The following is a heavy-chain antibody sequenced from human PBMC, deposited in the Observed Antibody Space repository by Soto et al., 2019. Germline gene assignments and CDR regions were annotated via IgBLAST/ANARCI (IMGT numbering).Heavy chain of an antibody. D-gene: IGHD6-19*01. J-gene: IGHJ4*02. CDR1: GYTFTSYA. Sequence: ASVKVSCKASGYTFTSYAMHWVRQAPGQRLEWMGWINAGNGNTKYSQKFQGRVTITRDTSASTAYMELSSLRSEDTAVYYCARPGIAVARFDYWGQGTLVTVSS. CDR2: INAGNGNT. V-gene: IGHV1-3*01. CDR3: ARPGIAVARFDY.